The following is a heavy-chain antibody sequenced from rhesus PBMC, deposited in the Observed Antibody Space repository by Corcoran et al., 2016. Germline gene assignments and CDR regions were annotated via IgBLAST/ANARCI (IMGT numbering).Heavy chain of an antibody. Sequence: QVQLQESGPGVVKPSETLSLTCAVSGGSISSGYDWSWIRQPPGKGLEWIGFIYGSSWSTNYKPSLKKRVTISKDASKNQFTLKLSSVTASDTAVYYCATRGEYSHVFDYWGQGVLVTVSS. CDR3: ATRGEYSHVFDY. CDR1: GGSISSGYD. V-gene: IGHV4-76*01. J-gene: IGHJ4*01. CDR2: IYGSSWST. D-gene: IGHD4-23*01.